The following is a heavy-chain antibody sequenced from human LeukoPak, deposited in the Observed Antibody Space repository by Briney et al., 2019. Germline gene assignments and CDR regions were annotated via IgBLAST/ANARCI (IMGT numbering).Heavy chain of an antibody. D-gene: IGHD3-22*01. CDR2: LYYTGST. Sequence: PSETLSLTCTVSGGSISSYYWSWIRQPPGKGLEWIGYLYYTGSTNYNPSLKSRVTISGDTSKNQFSLRLSSVTAADTAVYYCARQRGYHYDSTTNRFSDLWGQGTRVTVSS. J-gene: IGHJ5*02. CDR1: GGSISSYY. CDR3: ARQRGYHYDSTTNRFSDL. V-gene: IGHV4-59*08.